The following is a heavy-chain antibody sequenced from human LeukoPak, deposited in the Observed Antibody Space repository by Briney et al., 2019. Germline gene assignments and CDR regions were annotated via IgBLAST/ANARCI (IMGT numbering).Heavy chain of an antibody. CDR1: GFTFSSYS. V-gene: IGHV3-23*01. CDR3: ANDRQWLVSYYFDY. D-gene: IGHD6-19*01. CDR2: ISATGYNT. Sequence: GGSLRLSCAASGFTFSSYSMNWVRQAPGKGLEWVSGISATGYNTFYADSVKGRFTISRDNSKNTLYLQMNGLRAEDTAVYYCANDRQWLVSYYFDYWGQGTLVTVSS. J-gene: IGHJ4*02.